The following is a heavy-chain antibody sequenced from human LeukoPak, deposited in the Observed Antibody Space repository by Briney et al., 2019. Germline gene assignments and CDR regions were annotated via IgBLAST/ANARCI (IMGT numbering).Heavy chain of an antibody. CDR3: AKDAQGGGFDP. J-gene: IGHJ5*02. Sequence: GGSLRLSCAASGFTFSNAWMSWVRQAPGKGLEWVSAISNSGDKTYYADSVKGRFTISRDNSKNALYLQMNSLRAEDTALYYCAKDAQGGGFDPWGQGTLVTVSS. CDR1: GFTFSNAW. CDR2: ISNSGDKT. V-gene: IGHV3-23*01.